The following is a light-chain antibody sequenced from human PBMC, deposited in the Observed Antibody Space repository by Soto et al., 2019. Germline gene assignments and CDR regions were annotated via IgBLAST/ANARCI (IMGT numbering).Light chain of an antibody. CDR1: SSDVGGYNY. V-gene: IGLV2-14*01. J-gene: IGLJ1*01. CDR3: SSYTTSSPYG. CDR2: EVT. Sequence: QSLLTQPASVSGSPGQSITISCTGTSSDVGGYNYVSWYQQHPGKAPKVVIYEVTDRPSGVSNRFSGSKSGNTASLTISGLQAEDEADYYCSSYTTSSPYGVGTWTKVTVL.